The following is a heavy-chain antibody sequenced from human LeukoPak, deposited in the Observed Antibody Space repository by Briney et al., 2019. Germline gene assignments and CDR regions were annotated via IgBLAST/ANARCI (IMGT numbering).Heavy chain of an antibody. CDR2: IYYSGST. CDR1: GGSISSNY. D-gene: IGHD3-22*01. Sequence: SETLSLTCTVSGGSISSNYWSWIRQPPGKGLEWIGYIYYSGSTNYNPSLKSRVTISVDTSKNQLSLKLSSVTAADTAVYYCAIYYDTSGYFAWGQGTLVTVSS. J-gene: IGHJ5*02. CDR3: AIYYDTSGYFA. V-gene: IGHV4-59*01.